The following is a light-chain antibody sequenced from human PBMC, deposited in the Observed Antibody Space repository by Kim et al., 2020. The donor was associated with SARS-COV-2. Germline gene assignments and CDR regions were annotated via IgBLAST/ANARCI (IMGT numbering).Light chain of an antibody. CDR3: QQSYSTPYT. V-gene: IGKV1-39*01. J-gene: IGKJ2*01. CDR2: AAS. Sequence: SACVGDRVTITCRATQSITSYLNWYQQKPGKAPKLLIYAASSLQSGVPSRFSGSESGTDFTLTISTLQPEDFATYYCQQSYSTPYTFGQGTKLEI. CDR1: QSITSY.